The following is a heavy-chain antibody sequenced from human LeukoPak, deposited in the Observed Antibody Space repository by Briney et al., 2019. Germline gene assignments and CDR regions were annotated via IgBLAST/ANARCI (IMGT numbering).Heavy chain of an antibody. CDR3: ARGRGSYRPFDY. D-gene: IGHD1-26*01. J-gene: IGHJ4*02. CDR1: GFTFSSYA. CDR2: IIPIFGTA. V-gene: IGHV1-69*01. Sequence: GGSLRLSCAASGFTFSSYAISWVRQAPGQGLEWMGGIIPIFGTANYAQKFQGRVTITADESTSTAYMELSSLRSEDTAVYYCARGRGSYRPFDYWGQGTLVTVSS.